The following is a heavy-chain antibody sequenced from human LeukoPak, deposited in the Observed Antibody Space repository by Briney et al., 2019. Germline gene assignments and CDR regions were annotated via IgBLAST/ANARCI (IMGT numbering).Heavy chain of an antibody. V-gene: IGHV3-30*02. CDR1: GFTFSSYG. CDR2: IRYDGSNK. CDR3: AKGIVGYGYVPGDY. D-gene: IGHD5-18*01. Sequence: GGSLRLSCAASGFTFSSYGMHWVRQAQGKGLEWVAFIRYDGSNKYYADSVKGRFTISRDNSKNTLYLQMNSLRAEDTAVYYCAKGIVGYGYVPGDYWGQGTLVTVSS. J-gene: IGHJ4*02.